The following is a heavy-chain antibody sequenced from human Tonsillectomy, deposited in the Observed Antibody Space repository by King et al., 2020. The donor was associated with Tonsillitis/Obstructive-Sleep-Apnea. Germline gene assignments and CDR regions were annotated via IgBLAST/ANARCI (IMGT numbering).Heavy chain of an antibody. Sequence: QLQESGPGLVKPSETLSLTCTVSGGSISSSSYYCGWIRQPPGKGLEWIGRIYYSGSTYYNPSLKSRVTISVDTSKNQFSLKLSSVTAADTAVYYCASEPDVVVPAAAIDYWGQGTLVTVSS. D-gene: IGHD2-2*01. CDR3: ASEPDVVVPAAAIDY. CDR2: IYYSGST. V-gene: IGHV4-39*01. CDR1: GGSISSSSYY. J-gene: IGHJ4*02.